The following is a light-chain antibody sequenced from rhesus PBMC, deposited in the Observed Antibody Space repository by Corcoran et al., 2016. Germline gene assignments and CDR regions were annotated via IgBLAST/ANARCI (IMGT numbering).Light chain of an antibody. Sequence: ETVVTQSPATLSLSPGERATLSCRASQSVGSNLAWYHQRPGQAPKLPIYDADSRATGIPDRFSGSGTGTEFTLTISSLEPEDFGVYYCQLYNNWNSFGQGTKVEIK. V-gene: IGKV3-42*02. J-gene: IGKJ2*01. CDR3: QLYNNWNS. CDR1: QSVGSN. CDR2: DAD.